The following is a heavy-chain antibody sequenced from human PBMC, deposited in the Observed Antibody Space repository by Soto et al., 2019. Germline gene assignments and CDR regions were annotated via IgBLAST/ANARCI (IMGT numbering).Heavy chain of an antibody. Sequence: SETLSLTCTVSGGSISSGVYYWSWIRQHPGKGLEWIGYIYYSGSTYYNPSLKSRVTISVDTSKNQFSLKLSSVTAADTAVYYCARDLPVNTVTTSGDYYYGMDVWGQATTVTVSS. J-gene: IGHJ6*02. D-gene: IGHD4-4*01. CDR2: IYYSGST. CDR3: ARDLPVNTVTTSGDYYYGMDV. V-gene: IGHV4-31*03. CDR1: GGSISSGVYY.